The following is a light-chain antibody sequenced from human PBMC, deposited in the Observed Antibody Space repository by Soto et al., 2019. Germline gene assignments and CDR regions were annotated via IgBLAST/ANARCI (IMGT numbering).Light chain of an antibody. V-gene: IGKV3-20*01. CDR2: GAS. Sequence: VLTQSPGTLSLSPGESATLSCRASQSVSSSYLAWYQQKTGQAPRLLIYGASNRATGIPDRFSGSGSGTDLNLTISRLEPEDFAMYFCQQYVSSPQTCGQGTKVDIK. CDR3: QQYVSSPQT. J-gene: IGKJ1*01. CDR1: QSVSSSY.